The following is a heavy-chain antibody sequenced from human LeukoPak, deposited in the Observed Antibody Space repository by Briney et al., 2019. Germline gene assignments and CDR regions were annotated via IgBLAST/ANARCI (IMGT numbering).Heavy chain of an antibody. CDR2: MNPNSGDT. V-gene: IGHV1-8*03. Sequence: GASVKVSCKASGYTSTSYDINWVRQATGQGLEWMGWMNPNSGDTGYAQKFQGRVTITRNTSISTAYMELSSLRSEDTAVYYCAREYDFWSGFGGFDPWGQGTLVTVSS. CDR3: AREYDFWSGFGGFDP. D-gene: IGHD3-3*01. CDR1: GYTSTSYD. J-gene: IGHJ5*02.